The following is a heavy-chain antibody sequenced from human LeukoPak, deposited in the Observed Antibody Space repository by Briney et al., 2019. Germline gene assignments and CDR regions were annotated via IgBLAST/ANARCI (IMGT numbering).Heavy chain of an antibody. CDR2: IIPIFGTA. D-gene: IGHD3-9*01. CDR3: AREFEEYYDILTGYHRNLYFDY. Sequence: GASVKVSCKASGYTFTSYGISWVRQAPGQGLEWMGGIIPIFGTANYAQKFQGRVTITTDESTSTAYMELSSLRSEDTAVYYCAREFEEYYDILTGYHRNLYFDYWGQGTLVTVSS. J-gene: IGHJ4*02. V-gene: IGHV1-69*05. CDR1: GYTFTSYG.